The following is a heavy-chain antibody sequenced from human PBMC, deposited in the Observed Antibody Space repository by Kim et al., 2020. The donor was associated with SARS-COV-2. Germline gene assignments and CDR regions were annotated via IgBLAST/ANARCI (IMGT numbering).Heavy chain of an antibody. J-gene: IGHJ6*01. D-gene: IGHD3-10*01. CDR2: ISSNGGST. CDR1: GFTFSSYA. Sequence: GGSLRLSCAASGFTFSSYAMHWVRQAPGKGLEYVSAISSNGGSTYYANSVKGRFTISRDNSKNTLYLQMGSLRAEDMTVYYCARGPYYGSGSSYYSGMD. CDR3: ARGPYYGSGSSYYSGMD. V-gene: IGHV3-64*01.